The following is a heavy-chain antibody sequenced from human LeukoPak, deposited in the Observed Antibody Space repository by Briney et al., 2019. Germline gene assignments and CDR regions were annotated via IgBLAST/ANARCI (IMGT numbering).Heavy chain of an antibody. D-gene: IGHD2-15*01. Sequence: PGGSLRLSCAASGFTFSSYAMSWVRQAPGKGLEWVSAISGSGGSTYYADSVKGRFTISRDNSKNTLYLQMNSLRAEDTAVYYCARLSHDIVVVVAATLPNYWGQGTLVTVSS. V-gene: IGHV3-23*01. CDR1: GFTFSSYA. CDR3: ARLSHDIVVVVAATLPNY. J-gene: IGHJ4*02. CDR2: ISGSGGST.